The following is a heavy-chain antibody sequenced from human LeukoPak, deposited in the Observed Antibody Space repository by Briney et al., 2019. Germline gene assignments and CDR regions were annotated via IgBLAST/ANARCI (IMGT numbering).Heavy chain of an antibody. CDR1: GFTFSSYS. Sequence: GGSLRLSCAASGFTFSSYSMNWVRQAPGKGLEWVSYISSSSSTIYYADSVKGRFTISRDNAKNSLYLQMNSLRAEDTAVYYCASLGDGRVAGTGKAYFDYWGQGTLVTVSS. D-gene: IGHD6-19*01. J-gene: IGHJ4*02. V-gene: IGHV3-48*04. CDR3: ASLGDGRVAGTGKAYFDY. CDR2: ISSSSSTI.